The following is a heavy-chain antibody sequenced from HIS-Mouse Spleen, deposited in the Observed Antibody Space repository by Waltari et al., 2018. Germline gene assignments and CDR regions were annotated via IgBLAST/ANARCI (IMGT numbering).Heavy chain of an antibody. D-gene: IGHD6-13*01. Sequence: QLQLQESGPGLVKPSETLSLTCTVSGGSISSSSYYWGWIRQPPGKGLEWIGSIYSSGSTYFNPSLKGGVTRSVETSKNQFSLKLSSVTAADTAVYYCAREIPYSSSWYDWYFDLWGRGTLVTVSS. CDR2: IYSSGST. CDR1: GGSISSSSYY. V-gene: IGHV4-39*07. CDR3: AREIPYSSSWYDWYFDL. J-gene: IGHJ2*01.